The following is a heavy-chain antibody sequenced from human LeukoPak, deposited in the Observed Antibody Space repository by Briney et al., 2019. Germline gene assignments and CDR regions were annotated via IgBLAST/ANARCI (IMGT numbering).Heavy chain of an antibody. CDR3: ARNRGVDY. J-gene: IGHJ4*01. Sequence: GGSLRLSCAASGFTLSNYWMNWVRQAPGKGLEWVANIKKDGSEKYYVDSVKGRFTISKDNAKNSVYLQMNSLRAEDTAVYYCARNRGVDYWGQGTLATVSS. CDR2: IKKDGSEK. CDR1: GFTLSNYW. D-gene: IGHD2/OR15-2a*01. V-gene: IGHV3-7*05.